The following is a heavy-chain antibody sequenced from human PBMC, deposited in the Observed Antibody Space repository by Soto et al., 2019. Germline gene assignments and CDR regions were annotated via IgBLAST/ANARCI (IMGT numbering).Heavy chain of an antibody. CDR1: GYSFSSYW. CDR2: IDPSDSYT. V-gene: IGHV5-10-1*01. CDR3: ARQDETSREDYYGMDV. J-gene: IGHJ6*02. Sequence: GESLKISCKGSGYSFSSYWITWVRQLPGKGLGWMGRIDPSDSYTNYSPSFQGHVTISVDKSISTAYLQWNSLKASDSAMYYCARQDETSREDYYGMDVWGQGTTVTVSS.